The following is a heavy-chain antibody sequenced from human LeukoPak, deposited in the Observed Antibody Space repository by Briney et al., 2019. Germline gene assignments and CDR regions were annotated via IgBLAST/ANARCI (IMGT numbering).Heavy chain of an antibody. D-gene: IGHD3-22*01. J-gene: IGHJ4*02. V-gene: IGHV5-51*01. Sequence: GESLKISCKASGHSLTSYWIAWVRQMPGTGLEWMGIIYTGDSTTRYSPSFQGQVTISADKSINTAYLQWSSLKASDTAMYYCARSVGVVITTGYDYWGQGTLVTVSS. CDR1: GHSLTSYW. CDR3: ARSVGVVITTGYDY. CDR2: IYTGDSTT.